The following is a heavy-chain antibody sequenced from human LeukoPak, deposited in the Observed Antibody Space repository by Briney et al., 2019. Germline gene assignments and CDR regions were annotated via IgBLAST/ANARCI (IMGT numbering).Heavy chain of an antibody. CDR3: ASHTSSWNSNWYFDL. V-gene: IGHV3-66*02. CDR1: GFTVSYNY. D-gene: IGHD6-13*01. CDR2: IYSGDST. Sequence: GGSLRLSCAASGFTVSYNYMTWVRQAPGKGLEWVSVIYSGDSTYYADSVKGRFTISRDNSRSTLYLQMNSLRPEDTGVYYCASHTSSWNSNWYFDLWGRGTLVSVSS. J-gene: IGHJ2*01.